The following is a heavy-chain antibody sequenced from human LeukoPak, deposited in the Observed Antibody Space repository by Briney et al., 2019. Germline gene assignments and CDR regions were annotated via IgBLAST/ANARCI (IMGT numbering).Heavy chain of an antibody. J-gene: IGHJ4*02. CDR2: IYSGGST. Sequence: GGSLRLSCAASGFTASSNYMSWVRQAPGKGLEWVSVIYSGGSTYYADSVKGRFTISRDNSKNTLYLQMNSLRAEDTAVYYCARDSYYYDSTTPPGDYWGQGTLVTVSS. CDR3: ARDSYYYDSTTPPGDY. CDR1: GFTASSNY. D-gene: IGHD3-22*01. V-gene: IGHV3-53*01.